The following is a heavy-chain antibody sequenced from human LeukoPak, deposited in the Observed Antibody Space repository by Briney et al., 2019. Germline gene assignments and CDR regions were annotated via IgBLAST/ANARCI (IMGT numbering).Heavy chain of an antibody. D-gene: IGHD3-10*01. J-gene: IGHJ3*02. CDR2: ISVSGDRT. CDR1: GFTLRTYA. Sequence: GGSLRLSCTASGFTLRTYAMSWVRQAPGKGLEWVSAISVSGDRTFYADSVKGRFTISRDNSKNTLYLQMNSLRAEDTAVYYCLSGSPILDAFDIWGQGTMVTVSS. CDR3: LSGSPILDAFDI. V-gene: IGHV3-23*01.